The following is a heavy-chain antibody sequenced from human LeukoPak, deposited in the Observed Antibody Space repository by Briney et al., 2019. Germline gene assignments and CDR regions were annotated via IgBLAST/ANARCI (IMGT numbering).Heavy chain of an antibody. CDR1: GFSFSAYW. CDR2: IKPDGSKK. V-gene: IGHV3-7*05. Sequence: GGSLRLSCASSGFSFSAYWMSWVRQAPGKGLEWVVRIKPDGSKKYYVDSVKGRFTISRDNSQNTLYLQMHSLRAEDTAVYYCAGSSSWYTTPGYFDYWGQGTLVTVSS. CDR3: AGSSSWYTTPGYFDY. J-gene: IGHJ4*02. D-gene: IGHD6-13*01.